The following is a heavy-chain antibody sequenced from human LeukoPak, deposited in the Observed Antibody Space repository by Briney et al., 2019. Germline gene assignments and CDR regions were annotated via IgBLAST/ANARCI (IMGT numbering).Heavy chain of an antibody. D-gene: IGHD3-3*01. CDR2: IYYSGST. CDR3: ARGVTNYDFWSGYYLGWFDP. CDR1: GGSISSSSYY. J-gene: IGHJ5*02. Sequence: PSETLSLTCTVSGGSISSSSYYWGWIRQPPGKGLEWIGSIYYSGSTYYNPSLKSRVTISVDTSKNQFSLKLNSVTPADTAVYYCARGVTNYDFWSGYYLGWFDPWGQGTLVTVSS. V-gene: IGHV4-39*01.